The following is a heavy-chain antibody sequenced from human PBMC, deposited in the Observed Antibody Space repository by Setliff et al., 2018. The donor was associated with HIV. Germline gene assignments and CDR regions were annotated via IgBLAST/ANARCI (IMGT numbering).Heavy chain of an antibody. CDR1: GGTFGIYG. D-gene: IGHD5-12*01. J-gene: IGHJ4*02. V-gene: IGHV1-69*13. CDR2: TIPMFGTA. Sequence: GASVKVSCKASGGTFGIYGISWVRQAPGQGLEWMGGTIPMFGTANYAQKFQGRVTITADESTSTAYMELSSLRSEDTAVYYCARDSAGGVATIPHFDYWGQGTLVTVSS. CDR3: ARDSAGGVATIPHFDY.